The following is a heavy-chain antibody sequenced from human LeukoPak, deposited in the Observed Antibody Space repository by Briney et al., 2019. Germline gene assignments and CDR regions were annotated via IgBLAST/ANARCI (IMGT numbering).Heavy chain of an antibody. CDR2: IIPIFGTA. Sequence: ASVKVSCKASGGTFSSYAISWVRQAPGQGLEWMGGIIPIFGTANYAQKFQGRVTITTDESTSTAYMELSSLRSEDTAVYYCARASPSYSSSWYYYYMDVWGKGTRSPSP. D-gene: IGHD6-13*01. J-gene: IGHJ6*03. CDR3: ARASPSYSSSWYYYYMDV. V-gene: IGHV1-69*05. CDR1: GGTFSSYA.